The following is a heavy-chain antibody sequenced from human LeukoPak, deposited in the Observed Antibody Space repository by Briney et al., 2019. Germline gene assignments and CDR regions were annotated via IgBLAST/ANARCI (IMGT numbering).Heavy chain of an antibody. CDR3: ARVSNRVPAALDY. Sequence: GSSVKVSCKASGGTFSSYAISWVRQAPGQGLEWMGGIIPIFGTANYAQKFQGRVTITTGESTSTAYMELSSLRSEDTAVYYCARVSNRVPAALDYWGQGTLVTVSS. J-gene: IGHJ4*02. CDR1: GGTFSSYA. CDR2: IIPIFGTA. V-gene: IGHV1-69*05. D-gene: IGHD2-2*01.